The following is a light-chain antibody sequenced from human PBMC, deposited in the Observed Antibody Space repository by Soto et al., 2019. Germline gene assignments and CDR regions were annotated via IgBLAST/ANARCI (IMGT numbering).Light chain of an antibody. CDR1: SSDVGAYNY. CDR2: DVS. Sequence: QSALTQPASVSGSPGQSITISCTGTSSDVGAYNYVSWYQHHPGKAPKLMIYDVSNRPSGVSNRFSGSKSGNTASLTISGLQAEDEADYYCNSFTTSGPLVFGGGTKVTVL. CDR3: NSFTTSGPLV. J-gene: IGLJ2*01. V-gene: IGLV2-14*03.